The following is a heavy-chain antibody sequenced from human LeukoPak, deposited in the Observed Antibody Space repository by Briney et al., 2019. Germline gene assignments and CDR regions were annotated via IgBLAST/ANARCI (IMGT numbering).Heavy chain of an antibody. Sequence: SETLSLTCTVSGGSVSSYYWSWIRQTPEKGLEWIGYMSYSGRTDYGPSLKSRVTISVDTSKNQFSLKLSSVTAADTAVYYCARDTMVRGVSDYWGQGTLVTVSS. V-gene: IGHV4-59*02. D-gene: IGHD3-10*01. J-gene: IGHJ4*02. CDR3: ARDTMVRGVSDY. CDR2: MSYSGRT. CDR1: GGSVSSYY.